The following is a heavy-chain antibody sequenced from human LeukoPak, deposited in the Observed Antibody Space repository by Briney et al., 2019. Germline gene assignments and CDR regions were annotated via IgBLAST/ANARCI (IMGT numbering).Heavy chain of an antibody. J-gene: IGHJ4*02. V-gene: IGHV1-69*13. CDR2: IIPIFGTA. D-gene: IGHD4-23*01. Sequence: ASVKVPCKASGGTFSSYAISWVRQAPGQGLEWMGGIIPIFGTANYAQKFQGRVTITADESTSTAYMELSSLRSEDTAVYYCARDGPRLRWYPHFDYWGQGTLVTVSS. CDR1: GGTFSSYA. CDR3: ARDGPRLRWYPHFDY.